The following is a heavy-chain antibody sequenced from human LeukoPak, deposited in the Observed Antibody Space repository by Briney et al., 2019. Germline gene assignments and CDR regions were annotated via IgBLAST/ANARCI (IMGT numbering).Heavy chain of an antibody. D-gene: IGHD2-8*01. J-gene: IGHJ6*03. CDR1: GFIFSSYA. CDR2: ISVSGSST. CDR3: AEDPSKSTPNFYMDV. Sequence: GGSLRLSCAASGFIFSSYAMSWVRQAPGKGLEWVSSISVSGSSTYYVDSVKGRFTISRDNSKNTLYLQMSSLRADDTAVYHCAEDPSKSTPNFYMDVWGKGSTVTVSS. V-gene: IGHV3-23*01.